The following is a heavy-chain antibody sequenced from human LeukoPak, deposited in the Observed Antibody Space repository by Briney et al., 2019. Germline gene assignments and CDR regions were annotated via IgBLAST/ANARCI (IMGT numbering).Heavy chain of an antibody. CDR3: ALLPYSSSSGAFDI. CDR1: GFTFSSYS. Sequence: PGGSLRLSCAASGFTFSSYSMNWVRQAPGKGLEWVSAISGSGGSTYYADSVKGRFTISRDNSKNTLYLQMNSLRAEDTAVYYCALLPYSSSSGAFDIWGQGTMVTVSS. V-gene: IGHV3-23*01. D-gene: IGHD6-6*01. J-gene: IGHJ3*02. CDR2: ISGSGGST.